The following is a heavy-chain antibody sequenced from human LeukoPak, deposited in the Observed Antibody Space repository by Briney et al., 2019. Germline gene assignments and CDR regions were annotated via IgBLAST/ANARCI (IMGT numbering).Heavy chain of an antibody. V-gene: IGHV1-69*13. J-gene: IGHJ4*02. CDR1: GGTFSSYA. D-gene: IGHD3-22*01. Sequence: SVKVSCKASGGTFSSYAISWVRQAPGQGLEWMGGIIPIFGTANYAQKFQGRVTITADESTSTAYMELSSLRSEDTAVYYCARGLYYDSSGYYPAFDYWGQGTLVTVSS. CDR2: IIPIFGTA. CDR3: ARGLYYDSSGYYPAFDY.